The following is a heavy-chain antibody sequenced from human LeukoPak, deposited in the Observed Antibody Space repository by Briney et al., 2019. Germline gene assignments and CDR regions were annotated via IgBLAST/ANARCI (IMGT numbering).Heavy chain of an antibody. J-gene: IGHJ5*02. D-gene: IGHD4-23*01. V-gene: IGHV3-21*01. CDR2: ISTSSYI. CDR3: ARRADRVSSNSRGWFDP. CDR1: GFTFSSYS. Sequence: GGSLRLSCTASGFTFSSYSMSWVRQAPGKGLEWVSSISTSSYIYYADSVKGRFTLSRDNARNSLHLQMNTLRANDPAVYSCARRADRVSSNSRGWFDPWGQGTLVSVSS.